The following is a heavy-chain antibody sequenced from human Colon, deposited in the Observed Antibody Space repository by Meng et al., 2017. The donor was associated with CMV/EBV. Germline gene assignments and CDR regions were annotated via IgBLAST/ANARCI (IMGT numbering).Heavy chain of an antibody. CDR1: GFTFSRNG. CDR2: IAHDGGNK. CDR3: AKDGSRVTAAGTYFHY. D-gene: IGHD6-13*01. Sequence: GGTLRLSCAASGFTFSRNGMHWVRQAPGKGLECVAFIAHDGGNKDYADSVKGRFTISRDNSKNTVYLQMNSLRDEDTAVYYCAKDGSRVTAAGTYFHYWGQGTLVTVSS. V-gene: IGHV3-30*02. J-gene: IGHJ4*02.